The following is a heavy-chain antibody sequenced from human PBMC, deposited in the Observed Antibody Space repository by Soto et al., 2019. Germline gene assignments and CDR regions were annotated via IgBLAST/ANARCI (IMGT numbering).Heavy chain of an antibody. Sequence: GGSLRLSCAASGFTFSSYSMNWVRQAPGKGLEWVSSISSSSSYIYYADSVKGRFTISRDNAKNSLYLQMNSLRAEDTAVYYCARDNSASYYYYYYGMDVWGQGTTVTVSS. CDR3: ARDNSASYYYYYYGMDV. V-gene: IGHV3-21*01. J-gene: IGHJ6*02. CDR2: ISSSSSYI. D-gene: IGHD6-6*01. CDR1: GFTFSSYS.